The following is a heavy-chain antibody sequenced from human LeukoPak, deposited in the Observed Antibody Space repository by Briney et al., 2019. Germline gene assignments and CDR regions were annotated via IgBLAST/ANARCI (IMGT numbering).Heavy chain of an antibody. J-gene: IGHJ4*02. CDR1: GFTFSSYW. Sequence: GGSLRLSCAASGFTFSSYWMSWVRQAPGKGLEWVANIKQGGSEKYYVDSVKGRFTISRDNAKNSLYLQMNSLRAEDTAVYYCARDRAYYDRNGYFDFWGQGTLVTVSS. V-gene: IGHV3-7*01. CDR2: IKQGGSEK. CDR3: ARDRAYYDRNGYFDF. D-gene: IGHD3-22*01.